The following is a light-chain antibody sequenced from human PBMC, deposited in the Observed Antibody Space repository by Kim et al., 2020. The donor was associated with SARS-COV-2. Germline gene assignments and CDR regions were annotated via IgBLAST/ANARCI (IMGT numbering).Light chain of an antibody. J-gene: IGKJ4*01. CDR1: QSISIY. V-gene: IGKV1-39*01. Sequence: ESVGDRVTITCRASQSISIYLQWYQQKPGRAPKLLIYAASSLQSGAPSRFSGSGSGTDFTLTISSLQREDFATYYCQQGYSSPLTFGGGTKVDIK. CDR3: QQGYSSPLT. CDR2: AAS.